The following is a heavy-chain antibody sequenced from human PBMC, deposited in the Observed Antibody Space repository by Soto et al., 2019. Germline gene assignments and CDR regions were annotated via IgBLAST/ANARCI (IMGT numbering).Heavy chain of an antibody. CDR3: AKGASYDFWSAFEY. D-gene: IGHD3-3*01. V-gene: IGHV3-23*01. CDR1: GFSFSNYA. J-gene: IGHJ4*02. Sequence: GGSLRLSCAASGFSFSNYAMNWVRQAPGKRLEWVSGKSGSGASTHYADSVKGRFTISRDNSKNTLYLQMNSLRADNTAVYYCAKGASYDFWSAFEYWGQGTLVTVSS. CDR2: KSGSGAST.